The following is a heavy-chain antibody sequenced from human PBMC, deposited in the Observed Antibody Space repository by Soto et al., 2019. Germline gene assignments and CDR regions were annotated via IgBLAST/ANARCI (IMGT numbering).Heavy chain of an antibody. CDR3: ATVGYFDSLLRGFDY. D-gene: IGHD3-9*01. Sequence: EVPMVESGGGLVQPGGSLRLSCAASGFSFSSFWMTCVRQAPGKGLEWVANIKQDGSEKYYVDSVTGRFTITRDNAKNSLFLQRNSLTDEDTAVYYCATVGYFDSLLRGFDYWGQGTLVTVAS. V-gene: IGHV3-7*01. CDR2: IKQDGSEK. CDR1: GFSFSSFW. J-gene: IGHJ4*02.